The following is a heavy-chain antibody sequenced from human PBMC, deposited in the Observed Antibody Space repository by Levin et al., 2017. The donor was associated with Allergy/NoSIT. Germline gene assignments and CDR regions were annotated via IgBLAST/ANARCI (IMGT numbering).Heavy chain of an antibody. D-gene: IGHD6-6*01. V-gene: IGHV1-69*04. CDR1: GGTFSSYT. CDR3: ARDPSSSSRDY. Sequence: GGSLRLSCKASGGTFSSYTISWVRQAPGQGLEWMGRIIPILGIANYAQKFQGRVTITADKSTSTAYMELSSLRSEDTAVYYCARDPSSSSRDYWGQGTLVTVSS. J-gene: IGHJ4*02. CDR2: IIPILGIA.